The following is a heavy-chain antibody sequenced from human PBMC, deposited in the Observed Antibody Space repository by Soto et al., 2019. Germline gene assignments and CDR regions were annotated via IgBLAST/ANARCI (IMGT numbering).Heavy chain of an antibody. CDR3: ARDVNDFWSGYLY. Sequence: QVQLVESGGGVVQPGKSLRLSCTTSGFTFSSYAMHWVRRAPGKGLEWVAVLWYDGSNIQYADSVKGRFTISRDNSKSTVYLQMDSLRAEETAVYYCARDVNDFWSGYLYWGQGTLVTVSS. CDR1: GFTFSSYA. D-gene: IGHD3-3*01. CDR2: LWYDGSNI. V-gene: IGHV3-33*01. J-gene: IGHJ4*02.